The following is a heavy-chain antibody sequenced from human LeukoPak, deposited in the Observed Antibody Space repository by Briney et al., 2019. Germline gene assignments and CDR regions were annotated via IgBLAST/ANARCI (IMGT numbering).Heavy chain of an antibody. Sequence: ASVKVSCKASGYTFTSYAMHWVRQAPGQRLEWMGWINSGNGNTKYSQKFQGRVTITRDTSASTASMELSSLRSEDTAVYYCASSLPYGSGSFDYWVQGTLVTVSS. J-gene: IGHJ4*02. CDR2: INSGNGNT. CDR3: ASSLPYGSGSFDY. CDR1: GYTFTSYA. V-gene: IGHV1-3*01. D-gene: IGHD3-10*01.